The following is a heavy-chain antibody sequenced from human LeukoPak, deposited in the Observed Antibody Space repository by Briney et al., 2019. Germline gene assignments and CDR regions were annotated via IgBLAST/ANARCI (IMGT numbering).Heavy chain of an antibody. CDR1: GYIFSHYY. D-gene: IGHD4-17*01. V-gene: IGHV3-11*05. J-gene: IGHJ4*02. CDR2: ISSSSSYT. CDR3: ARDPSGDYVGRVY. Sequence: GGSLRLSCTASGYIFSHYYMRWIRQAPGKGLEWVSYISSSSSYTNDADSVKGRFTISRDNAKNSLYLRMNSLRAEDTAVYYCARDPSGDYVGRVYWGQGTLVTVSS.